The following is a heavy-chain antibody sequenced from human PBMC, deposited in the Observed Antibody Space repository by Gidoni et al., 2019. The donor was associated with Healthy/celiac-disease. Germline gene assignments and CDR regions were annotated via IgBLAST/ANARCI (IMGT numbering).Heavy chain of an antibody. V-gene: IGHV4-31*03. D-gene: IGHD6-13*01. CDR1: GGSISSGGYY. CDR3: ARDQSSQYYYYGMDV. J-gene: IGHJ6*02. CDR2: LYYSGST. Sequence: QVQLQESGPGLVQPSQTLSLPCTVSGGSISSGGYYWSLIRQHPGKGMEWIGYLYYSGSTYYNPSLKSRVTISVDTSKNQFSLKLSSVTAADTAVYYCARDQSSQYYYYGMDVWGQGTTVTVSS.